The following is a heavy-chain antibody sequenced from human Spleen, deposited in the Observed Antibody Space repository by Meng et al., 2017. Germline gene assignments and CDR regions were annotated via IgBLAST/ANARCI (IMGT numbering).Heavy chain of an antibody. CDR2: IYSGGNT. Sequence: GESLKISCAASGFTVSHNYMSWVRQAPGKGLEWVSVIYSGGNTYYADSVKGRFTISRDNSKNTVFLQINSLRGEDTAVYYCTKHLGAVAEKDYWGQGTLVTVSS. CDR3: TKHLGAVAEKDY. J-gene: IGHJ4*02. V-gene: IGHV3-66*01. CDR1: GFTVSHNY. D-gene: IGHD6-19*01.